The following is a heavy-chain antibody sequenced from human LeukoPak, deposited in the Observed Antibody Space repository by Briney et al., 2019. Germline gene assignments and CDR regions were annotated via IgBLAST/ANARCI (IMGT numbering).Heavy chain of an antibody. V-gene: IGHV3-48*03. CDR1: GFTFSSYE. D-gene: IGHD3-16*02. CDR2: ISSSGSTI. CDR3: ARDTDSYYDYVWGSYRYPNWFDP. Sequence: GGSLRLSCAASGFTFSSYEMNWVRQAPGKGLEWVSYISSSGSTIYYADSVKGRFTISRDNAKNSLYLQMNSLRAEDTAVYYCARDTDSYYDYVWGSYRYPNWFDPWGQGTLVTVSS. J-gene: IGHJ5*02.